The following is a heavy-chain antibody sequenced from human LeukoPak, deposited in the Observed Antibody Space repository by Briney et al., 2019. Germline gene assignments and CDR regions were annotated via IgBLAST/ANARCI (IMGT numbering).Heavy chain of an antibody. D-gene: IGHD3-22*01. CDR1: GFTFSDYS. Sequence: GGSLRLSCAASGFTFSDYSMNWVRQAPGKGLERVASVNTVSSYIYYADSMRGRFTISRDNAKNSLFLQMNSLRAEDTAVYYCARLRRNSDRSDFFYYYDHWGQGTLVTVSS. V-gene: IGHV3-21*01. CDR3: ARLRRNSDRSDFFYYYDH. J-gene: IGHJ4*02. CDR2: VNTVSSYI.